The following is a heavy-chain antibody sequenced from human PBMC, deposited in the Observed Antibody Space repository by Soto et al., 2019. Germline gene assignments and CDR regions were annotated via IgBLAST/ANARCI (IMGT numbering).Heavy chain of an antibody. CDR1: GGTFSSYT. CDR3: AREEYYYGSGAFFDY. V-gene: IGHV1-69*08. J-gene: IGHJ4*02. D-gene: IGHD3-10*01. CDR2: IIPILGIA. Sequence: QVPLVQSGAEVKKPGSSVKVSCKASGGTFSSYTISWVRQAPGQGLEWMGRIIPILGIANYAQKFQGRVTITADKSTSTAYMELSSLRSEDMAVYYCAREEYYYGSGAFFDYWGQGTLVTVSS.